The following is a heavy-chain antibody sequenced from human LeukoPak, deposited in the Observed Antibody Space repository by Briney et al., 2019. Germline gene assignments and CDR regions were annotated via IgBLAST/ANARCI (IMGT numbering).Heavy chain of an antibody. J-gene: IGHJ3*02. CDR3: ARDRGYYYGSGIPGRDI. Sequence: QPGGSLRLSCAASGFTFSSYGMHWVRQAPGKGLEWVAVIWYDGSNKYYADSVKGRFTISRDNSKNTLYLQMSSLRAEDTAVYYCARDRGYYYGSGIPGRDIWGQGTMVTVSS. V-gene: IGHV3-33*01. CDR1: GFTFSSYG. D-gene: IGHD3-10*01. CDR2: IWYDGSNK.